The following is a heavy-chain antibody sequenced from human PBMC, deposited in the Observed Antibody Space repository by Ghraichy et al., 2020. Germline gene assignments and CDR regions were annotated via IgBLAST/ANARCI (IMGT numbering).Heavy chain of an antibody. CDR2: INAGNGNT. CDR1: GYTFTSYA. Sequence: ASVKVSCKASGYTFTSYAMHWVRQAPGQRLEWMGWINAGNGNTKYSQKFQGRVTITRDTSASTVYMELSSLRSEDTAVYYCARGRVYDILTGPVDPWGQGTLVTVSS. J-gene: IGHJ5*02. V-gene: IGHV1-3*01. D-gene: IGHD3-9*01. CDR3: ARGRVYDILTGPVDP.